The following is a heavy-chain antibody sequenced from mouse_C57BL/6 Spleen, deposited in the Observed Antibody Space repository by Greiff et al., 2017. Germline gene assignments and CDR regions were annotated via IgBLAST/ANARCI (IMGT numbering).Heavy chain of an antibody. CDR1: GFPFSDSG. CDR2: LSSGSSTI. D-gene: IGHD2-2*01. Sequence: EVMLVESGGGLVKPGGSLKLSCAASGFPFSDSGMHWVRQAPEKGLAWVAYLSSGSSTIYYANTVKGRFSISRDNAKNTLFLQMTSLRSEDTAMYYCARKGIYGYDNYAMDYWGQGTSVTVSS. CDR3: ARKGIYGYDNYAMDY. J-gene: IGHJ4*01. V-gene: IGHV5-17*01.